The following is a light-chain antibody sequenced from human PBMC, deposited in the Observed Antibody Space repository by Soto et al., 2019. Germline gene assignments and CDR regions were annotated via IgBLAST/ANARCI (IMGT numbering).Light chain of an antibody. CDR3: HQRSNWPPKWT. J-gene: IGKJ1*01. V-gene: IGKV3-11*01. CDR2: LAS. CDR1: QAVNTR. Sequence: EIVVTQSPSTLSSFPGDRVTLSCRASQAVNTRLAWYQHKPGQAPRLLIYLASYRAAGVPARFSGSGSGTDFTLTISDVEPEDFAVYYCHQRSNWPPKWTVAQGTKVDIK.